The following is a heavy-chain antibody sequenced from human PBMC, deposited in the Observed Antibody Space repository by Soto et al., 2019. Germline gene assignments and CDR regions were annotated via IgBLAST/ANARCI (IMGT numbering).Heavy chain of an antibody. D-gene: IGHD2-21*01. CDR2: IYPGDSDT. Sequence: GESLKISCKGSGYSFTSYWIGWVRQMPGNGLEWMGIIYPGDSDTRYSPSFQGQVTISADKTISTAYLHWSTLKASATAMYYCVRNEVIATECHDGMAVWAQGTKVPASS. V-gene: IGHV5-51*01. J-gene: IGHJ6*01. CDR3: VRNEVIATECHDGMAV. CDR1: GYSFTSYW.